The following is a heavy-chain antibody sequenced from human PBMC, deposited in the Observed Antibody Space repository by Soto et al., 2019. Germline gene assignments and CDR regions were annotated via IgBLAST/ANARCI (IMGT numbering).Heavy chain of an antibody. CDR1: GGSISSSSYY. V-gene: IGHV4-39*01. J-gene: IGHJ4*02. CDR2: IYYSGST. Sequence: PSETLSLTCTVSGGSISSSSYYWGWIRQPPGKGLEWIGSIYYSGSTYYNPSLKSRVTISVDTSKNQFSLKLSSVTAADTAVYYCARNQGPPTYYFDSWAQRTLVTVSS. CDR3: ARNQGPPTYYFDS.